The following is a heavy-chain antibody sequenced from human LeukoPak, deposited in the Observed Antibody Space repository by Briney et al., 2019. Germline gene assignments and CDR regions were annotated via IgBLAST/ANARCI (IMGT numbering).Heavy chain of an antibody. CDR1: GFTFSNYW. J-gene: IGHJ4*02. Sequence: LGGSLRLSCAASGFTFSNYWMAWVRQAPGKGPEWVANINLDGSQKYYVDSVKGRFTISRDNSKNTVYLQLNSLRAGDTAIYYCTKDRRGPAAGTWYFDSWGQGTLVTVSS. CDR3: TKDRRGPAAGTWYFDS. CDR2: INLDGSQK. V-gene: IGHV3-7*03. D-gene: IGHD6-13*01.